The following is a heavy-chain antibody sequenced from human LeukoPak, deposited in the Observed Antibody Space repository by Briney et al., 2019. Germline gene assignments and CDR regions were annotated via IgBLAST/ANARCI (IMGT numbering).Heavy chain of an antibody. Sequence: GGSLRLSCAASGFTFSSYSMNWVRQAPGKGLEWVSSISSSSSYISYADSMKGRFTISRDNAKSSLYLQMNSLRAEDTAVYYCARGPYSSGWFDYWGQGTLVTVSS. CDR1: GFTFSSYS. CDR3: ARGPYSSGWFDY. V-gene: IGHV3-21*01. CDR2: ISSSSSYI. D-gene: IGHD6-19*01. J-gene: IGHJ4*02.